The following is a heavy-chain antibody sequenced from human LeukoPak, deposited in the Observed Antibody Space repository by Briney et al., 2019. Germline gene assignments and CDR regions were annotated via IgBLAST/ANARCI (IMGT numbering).Heavy chain of an antibody. J-gene: IGHJ6*03. CDR2: IYTSGST. CDR1: GGSISSYY. V-gene: IGHV4-4*07. Sequence: SETLSLTCTVSGGSISSYYWSWIRQPAGKGPEWIGRIYTSGSTNYNPSLKRRVTISVDTAKNQFSLKLSSVTAADTAVYYCARNYYYYYMDVWGKGTTVTVSS. CDR3: ARNYYYYYMDV.